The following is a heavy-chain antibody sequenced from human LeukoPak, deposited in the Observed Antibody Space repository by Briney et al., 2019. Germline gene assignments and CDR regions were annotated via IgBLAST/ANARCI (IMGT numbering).Heavy chain of an antibody. V-gene: IGHV3-74*01. J-gene: IGHJ5*02. CDR1: GFTFSSYW. CDR3: ARGWACSSTSCYGPPDWFDP. Sequence: GGSLRLSCAASGFTFSSYWMHWVRQAPGKGLVWVSRINSDGSSTSYADSVKGRFTISRDNAKNTLYLQMNSLRAEDTAVYYCARGWACSSTSCYGPPDWFDPGGQGTLVTVSS. CDR2: INSDGSST. D-gene: IGHD2-2*01.